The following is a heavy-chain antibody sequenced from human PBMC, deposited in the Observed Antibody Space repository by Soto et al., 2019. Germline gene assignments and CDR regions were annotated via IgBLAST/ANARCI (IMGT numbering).Heavy chain of an antibody. J-gene: IGHJ4*02. Sequence: VASVKVSCKASGYTFTSYAMHWVRQAPGQRLEWMGWINAGNGNTKYSQKFQGRVTITRDTSASTAYMELSSLRSEDTAVYYCARTPRYTAAFDYWGQGTLVTVSS. CDR1: GYTFTSYA. D-gene: IGHD5-18*01. CDR2: INAGNGNT. V-gene: IGHV1-3*01. CDR3: ARTPRYTAAFDY.